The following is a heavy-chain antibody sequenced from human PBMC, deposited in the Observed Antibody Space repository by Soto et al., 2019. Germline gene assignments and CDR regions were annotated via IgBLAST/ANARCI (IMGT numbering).Heavy chain of an antibody. D-gene: IGHD3-3*01. J-gene: IGHJ4*02. Sequence: GGSLRLSCAASGFTFSNAWMNWARQAPGKGLEWVGRIKSKTDGGTTDYAAPVKGRFTISRDDSKNTLYLQMNSLKTEDTAVYYCTSDRPITIFGVVILHFDYWGQGTLVTVSS. CDR1: GFTFSNAW. CDR2: IKSKTDGGTT. V-gene: IGHV3-15*07. CDR3: TSDRPITIFGVVILHFDY.